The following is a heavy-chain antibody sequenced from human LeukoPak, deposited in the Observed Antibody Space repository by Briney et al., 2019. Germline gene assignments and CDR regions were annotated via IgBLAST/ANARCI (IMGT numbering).Heavy chain of an antibody. V-gene: IGHV3-74*01. Sequence: PGGSLRLSCAASGFTFSSYWMYWVRQAPGKGLVWVSRINSDGSSTSYADSVKGRFTISRDNAKNTLYLQMNSLRAEDTAVYYCTRGDDILTGYFYYFDQWGQGTLVTVSS. CDR3: TRGDDILTGYFYYFDQ. D-gene: IGHD3-9*01. J-gene: IGHJ4*02. CDR2: INSDGSST. CDR1: GFTFSSYW.